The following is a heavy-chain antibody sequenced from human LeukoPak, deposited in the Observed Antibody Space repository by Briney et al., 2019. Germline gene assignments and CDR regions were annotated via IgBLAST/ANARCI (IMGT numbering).Heavy chain of an antibody. D-gene: IGHD7-27*01. Sequence: ASVKVSCKASGYTFTSYDINWVRQVTGQGLEWMGWMSPNSGNTGYAQKFQGRVTMTRNTFINTAYTELSSLKSEDTAVYYCARGPPNWGFDFWGQGTLVTVSS. CDR2: MSPNSGNT. V-gene: IGHV1-8*01. CDR3: ARGPPNWGFDF. J-gene: IGHJ4*02. CDR1: GYTFTSYD.